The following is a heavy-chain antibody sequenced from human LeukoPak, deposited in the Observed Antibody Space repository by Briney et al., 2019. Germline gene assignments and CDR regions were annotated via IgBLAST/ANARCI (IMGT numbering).Heavy chain of an antibody. D-gene: IGHD4-17*01. Sequence: GGSLRLSCAASGFSLNSYSMNWVRQAPGKGLEWDSSISTNGHIYYADSVKGRFTIFGDDAENSLYLQMNGLRAEDTAIYYCARDFTTVTTAYFHHWGQGTLVTVSS. CDR1: GFSLNSYS. J-gene: IGHJ1*01. V-gene: IGHV3-21*01. CDR3: ARDFTTVTTAYFHH. CDR2: ISTNGHI.